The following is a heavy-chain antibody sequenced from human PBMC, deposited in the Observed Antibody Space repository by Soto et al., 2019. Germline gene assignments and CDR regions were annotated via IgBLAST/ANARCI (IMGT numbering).Heavy chain of an antibody. D-gene: IGHD3-10*01. J-gene: IGHJ4*02. CDR3: AKGTGVYVRGLFDY. Sequence: PGGSLRLSCAASGFTFSSYAMSWVRQAPGKGLEWVSAISGSGGSTYYADSVKGRFTISRDNSKNTLYLQMNSLRAEDTAVYYRAKGTGVYVRGLFDYWGQRTLVTVSS. CDR1: GFTFSSYA. V-gene: IGHV3-23*01. CDR2: ISGSGGST.